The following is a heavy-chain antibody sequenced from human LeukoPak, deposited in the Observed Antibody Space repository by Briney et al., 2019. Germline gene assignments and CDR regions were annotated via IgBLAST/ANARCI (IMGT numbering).Heavy chain of an antibody. J-gene: IGHJ4*02. D-gene: IGHD2-21*01. CDR2: IRYDGSNK. Sequence: GGSLRLSSAASGFTFSSYGMHWVRQAPGKGLEWVAFIRYDGSNKYYADSVKGRFTISRDNSKNTLYLQMNSLRAGDMAVYYCAKERGGEFDYWGQGTLVTVSS. CDR1: GFTFSSYG. V-gene: IGHV3-30*02. CDR3: AKERGGEFDY.